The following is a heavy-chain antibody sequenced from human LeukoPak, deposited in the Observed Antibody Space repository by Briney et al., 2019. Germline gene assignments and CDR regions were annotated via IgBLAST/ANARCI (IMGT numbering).Heavy chain of an antibody. CDR1: GGSFSGYY. CDR2: INHSGST. J-gene: IGHJ4*02. D-gene: IGHD3-10*01. Sequence: SETLSLTCAVYGGSFSGYYWSWIRQPPGKGLEWSGEINHSGSTNYNPSLKSRVTISVDTSKNQFSLKLSSVTAADTAVYYCAGSPWFGELLTPYYFDYWGQGTLVTVSS. V-gene: IGHV4-34*01. CDR3: AGSPWFGELLTPYYFDY.